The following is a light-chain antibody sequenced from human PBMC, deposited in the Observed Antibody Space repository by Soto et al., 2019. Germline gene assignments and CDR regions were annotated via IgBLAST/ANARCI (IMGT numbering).Light chain of an antibody. CDR2: DAS. V-gene: IGKV3-11*01. CDR3: QQRSSWPWT. CDR1: QSVSSY. J-gene: IGKJ1*01. Sequence: EIVLTQSPVTLSLSPGERATLSCRASQSVSSYLAWYQQKPGQAPRLLIYDASNRATGIPTRFSGSGSGTDFTLTISSLEPEDFAVYYCQQRSSWPWTFGQGTKVAIK.